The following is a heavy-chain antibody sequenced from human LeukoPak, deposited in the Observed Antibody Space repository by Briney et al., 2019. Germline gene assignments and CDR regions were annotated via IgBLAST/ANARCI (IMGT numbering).Heavy chain of an antibody. D-gene: IGHD3-10*01. CDR1: GFTFNIYA. CDR2: ISDRCVNT. Sequence: GGPLTLPCAPSGFTFNIYAMICARHAPGEGLECVGAISDRCVNTHYADSVKGRYTISRDKQKNTLYAQMNTLRAEDTAVHFCATQAKGYKISFHCWSQGTL. J-gene: IGHJ4*02. V-gene: IGHV3-23*01. CDR3: ATQAKGYKISFHC.